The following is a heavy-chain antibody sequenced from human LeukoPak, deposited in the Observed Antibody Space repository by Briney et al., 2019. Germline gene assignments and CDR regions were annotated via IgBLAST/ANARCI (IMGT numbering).Heavy chain of an antibody. CDR3: AKCAQSYGNDAFDI. V-gene: IGHV3-23*01. J-gene: IGHJ3*02. CDR1: EFTFGSFA. Sequence: GGSLRLSCAASEFTFGSFAMSWVRQAPGKGLEWDSYIRGGGAVTHYADSVKGRFTVSRDNPKSTLYLQMNSLRAEDTAVYYCAKCAQSYGNDAFDIWGQGTMVTVSS. CDR2: IRGGGAVT. D-gene: IGHD3-16*01.